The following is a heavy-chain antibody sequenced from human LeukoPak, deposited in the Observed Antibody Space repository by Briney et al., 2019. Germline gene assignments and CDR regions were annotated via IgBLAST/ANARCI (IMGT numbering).Heavy chain of an antibody. D-gene: IGHD6-13*01. CDR3: ARKVVAGIAAAGIGY. V-gene: IGHV3-66*01. CDR1: GFTVSSNY. CDR2: IYSGGST. Sequence: GGSLRLSCAASGFTVSSNYMSWVRQAPGKGLEWVSVIYSGGSTYYADSVKGRFTISRDNSKNTLYLQMNSLRAEDTAVYYCARKVVAGIAAAGIGYWGQGTLVTVSS. J-gene: IGHJ4*02.